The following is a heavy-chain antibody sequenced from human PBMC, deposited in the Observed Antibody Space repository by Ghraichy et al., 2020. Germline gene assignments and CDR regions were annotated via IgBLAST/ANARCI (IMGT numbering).Heavy chain of an antibody. V-gene: IGHV3-21*01. Sequence: GGSLRLSCAASGFTFSSYSMNWVRQAPGKGLEWVSSISSSSSYIYYADSVKGRFTISRDNAKNSLYLQMNSLRAEDTAVYYCARELGVYYYDSSVDTPGYWGQGTLVTVSS. J-gene: IGHJ4*02. CDR3: ARELGVYYYDSSVDTPGY. CDR1: GFTFSSYS. D-gene: IGHD3-22*01. CDR2: ISSSSSYI.